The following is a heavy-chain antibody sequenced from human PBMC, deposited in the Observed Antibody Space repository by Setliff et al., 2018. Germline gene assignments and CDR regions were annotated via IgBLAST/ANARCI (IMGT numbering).Heavy chain of an antibody. CDR1: GFTFSDYS. CDR3: ARDYGPNDY. D-gene: IGHD3-16*01. J-gene: IGHJ4*02. CDR2: ISYSGGV. Sequence: PGGSLRLSCATSGFTFSDYSMDWVRQAPGKGLEWIGTISYSGGVFYNPSLKSRVTISVDTSKNQFSLRLSSVTAADTAVYFCARDYGPNDYWGQGSLVTVSS. V-gene: IGHV4-38-2*02.